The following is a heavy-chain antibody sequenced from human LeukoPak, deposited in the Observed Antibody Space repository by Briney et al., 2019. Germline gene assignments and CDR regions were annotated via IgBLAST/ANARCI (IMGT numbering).Heavy chain of an antibody. V-gene: IGHV1-69*01. CDR3: ARDYVHYYYMDV. CDR2: IIPIFGTA. Sequence: SVKVSCKASGGTFSSYAISWVRQAPGQGLEWMGGIIPIFGTANYAQKFQGRVTITADESTSTAYMELSSLRSEDTAVYYCARDYVHYYYMDVWGKGTTVTVSS. CDR1: GGTFSSYA. J-gene: IGHJ6*03. D-gene: IGHD3-16*01.